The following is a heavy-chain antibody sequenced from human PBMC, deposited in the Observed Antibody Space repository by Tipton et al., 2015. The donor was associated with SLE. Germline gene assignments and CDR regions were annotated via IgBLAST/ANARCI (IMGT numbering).Heavy chain of an antibody. J-gene: IGHJ4*02. D-gene: IGHD6-13*01. CDR2: IYYSGST. Sequence: TLSLTCTVSGGSISSGSHYWSWIRQPPGKGLEWVGYIYYSGSTNYNPSLKSRVTISVDTSKNQFSLKLSSVTAADTAVYYCARVIAAAVPTPYFDYWGQGTLVTVSS. V-gene: IGHV4-61*01. CDR1: GGSISSGSHY. CDR3: ARVIAAAVPTPYFDY.